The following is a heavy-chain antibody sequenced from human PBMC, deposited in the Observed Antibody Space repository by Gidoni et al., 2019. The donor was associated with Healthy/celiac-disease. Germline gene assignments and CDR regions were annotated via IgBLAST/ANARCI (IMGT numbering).Heavy chain of an antibody. J-gene: IGHJ4*02. CDR3: AALKGIAAAGDY. CDR2: ISYDGSNK. Sequence: QVQLVESGGGVVQPGRSLRLSCAASGFPFSSYGMHWVRQAPGKGLEWVAVISYDGSNKYYADSVKGRFTISRDNSKNTLYLQMNSLRAEDTAVYYCAALKGIAAAGDYWGQGTLVTVSS. D-gene: IGHD6-13*01. V-gene: IGHV3-30*03. CDR1: GFPFSSYG.